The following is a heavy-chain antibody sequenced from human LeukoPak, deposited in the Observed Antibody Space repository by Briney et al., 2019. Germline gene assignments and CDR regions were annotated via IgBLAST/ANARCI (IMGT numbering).Heavy chain of an antibody. J-gene: IGHJ4*02. Sequence: ASVKVSCKASGYTFTSYDINWVRQATGQGREWMGWMNPNSGNTGYAQKFQGRVTITRNTSISTAYMELSSLRSEDTAVYYCARGLRDIVVVPAHYYFDYWGQGTLVTVSS. CDR3: ARGLRDIVVVPAHYYFDY. D-gene: IGHD2-2*01. V-gene: IGHV1-8*03. CDR1: GYTFTSYD. CDR2: MNPNSGNT.